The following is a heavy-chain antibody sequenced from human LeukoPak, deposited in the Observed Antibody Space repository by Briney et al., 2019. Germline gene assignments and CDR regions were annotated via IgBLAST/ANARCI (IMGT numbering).Heavy chain of an antibody. Sequence: ASVKVSCKASVYTFTSYYMHWVRQAPGQGLEWMGIINPSGGSTSYAQKFQGRVTMTRDTSTSTVYMELSSLRSEDTAVYYCARDQYCSGGSCYPDYWGQGTLVTVSS. CDR2: INPSGGST. CDR3: ARDQYCSGGSCYPDY. D-gene: IGHD2-15*01. J-gene: IGHJ4*02. V-gene: IGHV1-46*01. CDR1: VYTFTSYY.